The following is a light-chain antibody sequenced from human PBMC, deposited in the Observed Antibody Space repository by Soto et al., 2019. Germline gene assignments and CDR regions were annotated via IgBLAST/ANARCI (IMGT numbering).Light chain of an antibody. J-gene: IGLJ1*01. CDR1: NIRSKS. CDR2: DDN. V-gene: IGLV3-21*02. Sequence: SYELTQPRSVSVAPGRTDMITCAGDNIRSKSVHWYQQKPGQAPMMVGFDDNDRPSGIPERFSGSNSGNTATLTITRVEAWDEADYYCQVTAKNTAQGVFGTGTKGTGL. CDR3: QVTAKNTAQGV.